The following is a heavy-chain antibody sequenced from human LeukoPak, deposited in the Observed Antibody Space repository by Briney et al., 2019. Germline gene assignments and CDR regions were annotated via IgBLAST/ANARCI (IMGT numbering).Heavy chain of an antibody. V-gene: IGHV3-23*01. D-gene: IGHD3-3*01. CDR2: ISGSGGST. CDR1: GFTFSSYA. Sequence: PGGSLRLSCAASGFTFSSYAMSWVRQAPGKGLEWVSAISGSGGSTYYADSVKGRFTISRDNSKNTLYLQMNSLRAEDTAVYYCARGDFWSGYYTGSEGYWGQGTLVTVSS. J-gene: IGHJ4*02. CDR3: ARGDFWSGYYTGSEGY.